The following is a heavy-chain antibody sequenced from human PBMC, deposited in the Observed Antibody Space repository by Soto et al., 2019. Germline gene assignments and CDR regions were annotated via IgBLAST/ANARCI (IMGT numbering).Heavy chain of an antibody. D-gene: IGHD3-22*01. Sequence: LRLSCAASGFTFSSHAMHWVRQAPGKGLEWVAVISYDGSNKYYADSVKGRFTISRDNSKNTLYLQMNSLRAEDTAVYYCARDYYDSSGYDYYYYGMDVWGQGTTVTVSS. CDR1: GFTFSSHA. V-gene: IGHV3-30-3*01. CDR2: ISYDGSNK. J-gene: IGHJ6*02. CDR3: ARDYYDSSGYDYYYYGMDV.